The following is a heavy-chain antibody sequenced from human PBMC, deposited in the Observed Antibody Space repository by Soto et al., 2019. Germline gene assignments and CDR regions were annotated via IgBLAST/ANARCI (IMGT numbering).Heavy chain of an antibody. J-gene: IGHJ6*02. D-gene: IGHD4-17*01. CDR2: IYYSGST. CDR3: ARDLRGPAPVRDYYCYGMDV. CDR1: GGSISGYY. V-gene: IGHV4-59*01. Sequence: SETLSLTCTVSGGSISGYYWSWIRQPPGKGLEWIGYIYYSGSTNYNPSLKSRVTISVDTSKNQFSLKLSSVTAADTAVYYCARDLRGPAPVRDYYCYGMDVWGQGTTVTVSS.